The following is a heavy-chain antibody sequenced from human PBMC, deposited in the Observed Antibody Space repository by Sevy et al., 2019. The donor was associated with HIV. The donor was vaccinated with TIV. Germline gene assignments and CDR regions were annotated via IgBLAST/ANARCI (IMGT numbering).Heavy chain of an antibody. J-gene: IGHJ4*02. V-gene: IGHV4-39*01. CDR3: ATFVDDYGGNFIDY. D-gene: IGHD4-17*01. CDR1: GGSFTSSGYY. CDR2: IYYGGST. Sequence: SETLSLSCTVSGGSFTSSGYYWGWIRQSPGKGLEWIGTIYYGGSTFYNPSLKSRVTMSVDTSKNQFSLQLTSVTAADTAVYYCATFVDDYGGNFIDYWGQGTLVTVSS.